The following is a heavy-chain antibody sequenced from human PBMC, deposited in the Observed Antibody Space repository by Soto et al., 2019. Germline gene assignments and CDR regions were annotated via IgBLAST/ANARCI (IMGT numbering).Heavy chain of an antibody. D-gene: IGHD2-2*01. CDR2: ISSSGGSL. CDR1: GFTFSTYS. J-gene: IGHJ4*02. Sequence: EVQLVESGGGLVKPGGSLRLSCAASGFTFSTYSMNWVRQAPGKGLEWISSISSSGGSLSHAESVKGRFTISRDNAKNSLYLQMDSLRAEDTAVYYCARGRSINANMDYLGQGTLVTVSS. CDR3: ARGRSINANMDY. V-gene: IGHV3-21*01.